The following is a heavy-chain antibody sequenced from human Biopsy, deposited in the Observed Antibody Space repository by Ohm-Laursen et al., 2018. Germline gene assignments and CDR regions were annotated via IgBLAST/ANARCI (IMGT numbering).Heavy chain of an antibody. V-gene: IGHV1-8*01. Sequence: ASVKVSCKVSGYSFTTYDVNWVRQARGQGLEWMGWMIPNSGKTGYAQRFQGRVTLTMNTSIGTAYMELSGLRSEDTAVYYCARGSPRRVSIFEASIYWFDTWGQGTLVTVSS. J-gene: IGHJ5*02. D-gene: IGHD6-6*01. CDR1: GYSFTTYD. CDR2: MIPNSGKT. CDR3: ARGSPRRVSIFEASIYWFDT.